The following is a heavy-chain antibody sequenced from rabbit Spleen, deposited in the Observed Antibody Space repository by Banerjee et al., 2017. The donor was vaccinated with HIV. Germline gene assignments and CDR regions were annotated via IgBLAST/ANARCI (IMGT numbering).Heavy chain of an antibody. Sequence: QSLEESGGDLVKPGASLTLTCTASGFPLSSYWMCWVRQAPGKGLEWIGCIFSGTVYYAAWTKGRFTLSRASSTTVTLQMTSLAVADTATYFCATDQATTNYYFNLWGPGTLVTV. J-gene: IGHJ4*01. CDR3: ATDQATTNYYFNL. V-gene: IGHV1S40*01. CDR2: IFSGTV. D-gene: IGHD1-1*01. CDR1: GFPLSSYW.